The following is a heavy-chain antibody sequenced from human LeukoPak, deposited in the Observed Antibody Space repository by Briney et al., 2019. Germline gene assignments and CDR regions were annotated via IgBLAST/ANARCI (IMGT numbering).Heavy chain of an antibody. CDR2: INHSGST. V-gene: IGHV4-34*01. J-gene: IGHJ4*02. CDR1: GGLFSGYY. Sequence: PSETLSLTCAVYGGLFSGYYWSWIRQPPGKGLEWIGEINHSGSTNYNPSLKSRVTISVDTSKNQFSLKLSSVTAADTAVYYCARETPRYSSSWHLDYWGQGTLVTVSS. CDR3: ARETPRYSSSWHLDY. D-gene: IGHD6-13*01.